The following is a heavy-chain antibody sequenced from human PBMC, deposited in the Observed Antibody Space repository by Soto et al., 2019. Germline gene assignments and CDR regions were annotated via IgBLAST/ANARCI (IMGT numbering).Heavy chain of an antibody. CDR3: TTVLRGWLRLRYFEY. D-gene: IGHD5-12*01. CDR1: GFTFSSYG. J-gene: IGHJ4*02. CDR2: ISGSGGST. V-gene: IGHV3-23*01. Sequence: PGGSLRLSCEASGFTFSSYGMTWVRQAPGKGLEWVSAISGSGGSTFYAAPVKGRFTISRDDSKNTLYLQMNSLKTEDTAVYYCTTVLRGWLRLRYFEYWGQGTLVTVSS.